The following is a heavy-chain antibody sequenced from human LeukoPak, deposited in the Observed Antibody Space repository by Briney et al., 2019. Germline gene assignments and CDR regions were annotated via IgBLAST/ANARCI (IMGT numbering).Heavy chain of an antibody. D-gene: IGHD3-22*01. V-gene: IGHV3-48*03. Sequence: PGGSLRLSCAASGFTFSSYEMNWVRRAPGKGLEWVSYISSSGTTIYYADSVKGRFTISRDNAKNSLFLQVNSLRAEDTALYYCAKVVTLIVVVSPLDYWGQGTLVTVSS. CDR2: ISSSGTTI. CDR1: GFTFSSYE. CDR3: AKVVTLIVVVSPLDY. J-gene: IGHJ4*02.